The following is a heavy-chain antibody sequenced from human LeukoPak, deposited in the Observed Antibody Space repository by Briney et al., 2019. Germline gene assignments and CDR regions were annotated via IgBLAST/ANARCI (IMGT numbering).Heavy chain of an antibody. J-gene: IGHJ5*01. Sequence: SETLSLTCAVYGGSFSGYNWNWIRQPPGKGLEWVGEINHNGATNYNPSLKSQLIISVDTSKNQFSLKLKSVTDADTAVYYCARGSPKHDSWGQGTLVTVSS. CDR2: INHNGAT. V-gene: IGHV4-34*01. CDR3: ARGSPKHDS. CDR1: GGSFSGYN.